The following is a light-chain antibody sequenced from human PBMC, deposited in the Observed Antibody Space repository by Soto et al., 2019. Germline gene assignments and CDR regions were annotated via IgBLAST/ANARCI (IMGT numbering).Light chain of an antibody. CDR3: QSYDSSLSGYV. V-gene: IGLV1-40*01. J-gene: IGLJ1*01. Sequence: QSVLTQPPSVSGAPGQTVTISCTGSSSNIGAGYDVHWYQQHPGTAPKLLIYGNSNRPSGVPNRFSGSKSGTSASLAITGIQAEDGADYYCQSYDSSLSGYVFGTGTKVTVL. CDR2: GNS. CDR1: SSNIGAGYD.